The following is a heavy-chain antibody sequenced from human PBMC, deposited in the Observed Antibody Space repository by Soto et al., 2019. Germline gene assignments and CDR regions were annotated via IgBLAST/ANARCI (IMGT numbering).Heavy chain of an antibody. CDR3: ANTYDSGFVH. V-gene: IGHV1-18*04. D-gene: IGHD5-12*01. CDR2: IKPDNGNT. Sequence: QLVQSGGEVKKPGASVRVSCEAYGYTFSKYGISWIRQAPGQGIEWMGWIKPDNGNTDYAQKFQGRVTMTTETSAIKAKNELRSLRSNDTTVYYRANTYDSGFVHWGDGDLV. J-gene: IGHJ5*02. CDR1: GYTFSKYG.